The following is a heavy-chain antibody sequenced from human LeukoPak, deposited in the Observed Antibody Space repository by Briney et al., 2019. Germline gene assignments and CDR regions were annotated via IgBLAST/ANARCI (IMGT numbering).Heavy chain of an antibody. CDR3: AKGTYIAYNSGCAY. CDR1: GFTFSSFG. V-gene: IGHV3-30*18. Sequence: AGGSLRLSCAASGFTFSSFGMHWVRQAPGKGLEWVAGISYDGSSKYYADSVKGRFTISRDNSRNTLYLQMNSLRAEDTALYYCAKGTYIAYNSGCAYWGQGTLVTVSS. CDR2: ISYDGSSK. D-gene: IGHD5-24*01. J-gene: IGHJ4*02.